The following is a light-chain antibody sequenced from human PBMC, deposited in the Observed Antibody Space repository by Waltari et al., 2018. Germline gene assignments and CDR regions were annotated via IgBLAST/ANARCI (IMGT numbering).Light chain of an antibody. CDR2: WAS. CDR1: QSVLYTSNNKNY. Sequence: DIVMTQSPDSLAVSLGERATINCKSSQSVLYTSNNKNYLAWYQPKPGQPPKRLIYWASTRVSGVPDRFSGSGSGTDFTLTISSLQAEDVAVYHCQQYHSSPSFGQGTRLEIK. CDR3: QQYHSSPS. J-gene: IGKJ5*01. V-gene: IGKV4-1*01.